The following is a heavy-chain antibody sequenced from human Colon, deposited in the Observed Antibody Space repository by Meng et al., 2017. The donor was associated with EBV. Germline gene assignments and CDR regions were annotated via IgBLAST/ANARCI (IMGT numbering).Heavy chain of an antibody. Sequence: QVQLKQRGAGLLQPSETLSLTCTVYGGPFSGFYWTWIRQSPGKGLEWIGEIDDSGNIIYNPSLKSRVTISGDTSKNQFSLNVSSVTAADTAVYYCAKSRWLLLQLWGQGTLVTVSS. J-gene: IGHJ4*02. D-gene: IGHD3-22*01. V-gene: IGHV4-34*01. CDR3: AKSRWLLLQL. CDR2: IDDSGNI. CDR1: GGPFSGFY.